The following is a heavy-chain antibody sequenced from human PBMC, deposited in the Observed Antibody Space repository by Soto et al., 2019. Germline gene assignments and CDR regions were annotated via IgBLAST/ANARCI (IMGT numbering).Heavy chain of an antibody. D-gene: IGHD3-10*01. CDR1: GFTFSSYA. CDR3: ARDFGVWFGELLSLSRYYGMDV. V-gene: IGHV3-30-3*01. CDR2: ISYDGSNK. Sequence: QVQLVESGGGVVQPGRSLRLSCAASGFTFSSYAMHWVRQAPGKGLEWVAVISYDGSNKYYADSVKGRFTIYRDNSKNTLYPQMNSLRAEDTAVYYCARDFGVWFGELLSLSRYYGMDVWGQGTTVTVSS. J-gene: IGHJ6*02.